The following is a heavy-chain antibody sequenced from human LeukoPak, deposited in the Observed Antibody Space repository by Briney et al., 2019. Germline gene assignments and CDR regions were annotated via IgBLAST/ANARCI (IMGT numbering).Heavy chain of an antibody. CDR2: INPNSGGT. D-gene: IGHD6-13*01. J-gene: IGHJ4*02. Sequence: GASVKVSCKASGYTFTGCYMHWGRQAPGQGLEWMGWINPNSGGTKYAQKFQGRVTMTRDTSISTAYMELSRLRSDDTAVYYCATGGITAAGDYWGQGTLVTVSS. V-gene: IGHV1-2*02. CDR3: ATGGITAAGDY. CDR1: GYTFTGCY.